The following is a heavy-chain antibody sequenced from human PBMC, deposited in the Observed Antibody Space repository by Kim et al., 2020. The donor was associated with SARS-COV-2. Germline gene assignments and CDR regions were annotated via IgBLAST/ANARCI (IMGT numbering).Heavy chain of an antibody. J-gene: IGHJ3*02. V-gene: IGHV3-53*04. Sequence: GGSLRLSCAASGLTVSSNYMSWVRQAPGKGLEWVSVIYSGGSTYYADSVKGRFTISRHNSKNTLDLQLNSLRAEDTAVYYCASRTCSGGSCYFGVAAFDIWGQGTMVTVSS. CDR3: ASRTCSGGSCYFGVAAFDI. CDR2: IYSGGST. D-gene: IGHD2-15*01. CDR1: GLTVSSNY.